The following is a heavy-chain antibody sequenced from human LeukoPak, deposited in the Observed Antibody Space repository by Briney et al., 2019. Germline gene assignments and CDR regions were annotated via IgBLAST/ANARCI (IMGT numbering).Heavy chain of an antibody. CDR3: ARDGSAYNHDY. J-gene: IGHJ4*01. V-gene: IGHV3-74*01. CDR2: INHDGSNT. Sequence: GGSLRLSCAASGFTFSTSWMHWVRQAPGKGLVWVSRINHDGSNTIYADSVKGRFTISRDNAKNILYLQMNNLRAEDTAVYYCARDGSAYNHDYWGHGTLDTVSS. D-gene: IGHD1-1*01. CDR1: GFTFSTSW.